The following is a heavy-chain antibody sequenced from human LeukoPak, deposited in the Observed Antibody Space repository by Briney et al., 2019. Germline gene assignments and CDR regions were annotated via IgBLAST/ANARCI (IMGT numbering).Heavy chain of an antibody. Sequence: SVKPSCKTSGGTFNNYAISWLTQAPRHRLEWMGRVHTMFGIRIHSQTFRGRVNITADKATNTVYMELRSLRAEDTAIYYCATEPSRSYSFDHLDFWGLGTPVTVSS. J-gene: IGHJ4*02. D-gene: IGHD5-12*01. CDR3: ATEPSRSYSFDHLDF. V-gene: IGHV1-69*04. CDR2: VHTMFGIR. CDR1: GGTFNNYA.